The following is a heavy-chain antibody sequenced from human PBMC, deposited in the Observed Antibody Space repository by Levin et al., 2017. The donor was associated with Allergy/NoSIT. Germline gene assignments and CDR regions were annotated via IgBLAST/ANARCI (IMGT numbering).Heavy chain of an antibody. Sequence: SETLSLTCSVSGGSIRSYYWSWIRQPPGKGLEWIGYIYYSGSTNYNPSLKSRVTISADTSKNQFSLKLTSVTAAGTAVYYCARVSDGSGYWDFDYWGQGTLVTVSS. CDR1: GGSIRSYY. CDR2: IYYSGST. J-gene: IGHJ4*02. V-gene: IGHV4-59*01. D-gene: IGHD3-22*01. CDR3: ARVSDGSGYWDFDY.